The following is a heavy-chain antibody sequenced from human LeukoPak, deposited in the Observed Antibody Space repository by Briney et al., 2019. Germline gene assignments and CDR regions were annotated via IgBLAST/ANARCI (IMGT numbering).Heavy chain of an antibody. J-gene: IGHJ4*02. CDR3: ATSSDAPANM. CDR2: IRRDGGAK. Sequence: PGGSLRLSCAASGFTFSTYWMSWVRQAPGKGLEWVANIRRDGGAKYYVDSVRGRFTISRDNAKNSLYLQMNSLRAEDTGVYYCATSSDAPANMWGQGTLVTVSS. D-gene: IGHD2-2*01. CDR1: GFTFSTYW. V-gene: IGHV3-7*01.